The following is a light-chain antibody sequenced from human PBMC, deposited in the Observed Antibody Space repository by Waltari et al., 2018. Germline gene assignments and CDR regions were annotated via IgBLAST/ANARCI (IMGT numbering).Light chain of an antibody. CDR3: CSVTRSSTWV. CDR2: DVN. J-gene: IGLJ3*02. Sequence: QSALTQPASVSGSPGQSIIISCTGTTNDLGGYNYVSWYQQHPDKAPKLMIYDVNSRPSGVSSRFSGSKSGNTASLIISGLQAEDEADYYCCSVTRSSTWVFGGGTKVTVL. V-gene: IGLV2-14*03. CDR1: TNDLGGYNY.